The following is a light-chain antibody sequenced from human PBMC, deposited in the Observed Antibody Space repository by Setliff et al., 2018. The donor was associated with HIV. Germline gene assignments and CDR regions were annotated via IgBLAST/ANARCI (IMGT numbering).Light chain of an antibody. J-gene: IGLJ3*02. V-gene: IGLV1-44*01. CDR2: DNY. Sequence: QSVLTQPPSASGTPGQRVTISCSGSSSNIGTNAVNWYQQLPGTAPKVLIYDNYQRPSGVSDRFSGSKSGTSASLAISGLQSEDEADYYCATWDDSLRGPVFGGGTKVTVL. CDR1: SSNIGTNA. CDR3: ATWDDSLRGPV.